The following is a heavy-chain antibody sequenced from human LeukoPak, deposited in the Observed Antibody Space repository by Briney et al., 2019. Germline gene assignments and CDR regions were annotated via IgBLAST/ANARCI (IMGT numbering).Heavy chain of an antibody. D-gene: IGHD6-6*01. J-gene: IGHJ4*02. CDR1: GGSISSYY. Sequence: SETLSLTCTVSGGSISSYYWSWIRQPPGKGLEWIGYIYYSGSTNYNPSLKSRVTISVDTSKNQFSLKLSSVTAADTAVYYCARGVAARYWGQGTLVTVSS. CDR3: ARGVAARY. V-gene: IGHV4-59*12. CDR2: IYYSGST.